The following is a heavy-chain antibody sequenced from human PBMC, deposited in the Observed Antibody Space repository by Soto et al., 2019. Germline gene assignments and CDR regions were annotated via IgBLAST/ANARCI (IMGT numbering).Heavy chain of an antibody. V-gene: IGHV2-5*01. CDR2: IYWNDDK. Sequence: QITLQESGPTLVKPTQTLTLTCTFSGFSLTTPGAGVGWIRQPPGKALEWLALIYWNDDKRYSPSLKSRLTITKDTSKNQVVLIMTNMDPLDTATYYCAHRGYGDYPRDNWFDPWGQGTLVTVSS. CDR3: AHRGYGDYPRDNWFDP. CDR1: GFSLTTPGAG. D-gene: IGHD4-17*01. J-gene: IGHJ5*02.